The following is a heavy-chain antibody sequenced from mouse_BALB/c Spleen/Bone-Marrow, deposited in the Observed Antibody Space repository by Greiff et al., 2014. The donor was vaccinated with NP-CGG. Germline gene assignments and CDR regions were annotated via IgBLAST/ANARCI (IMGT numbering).Heavy chain of an antibody. J-gene: IGHJ2*01. Sequence: ESGPGLVKPSQSLSLTCTVTGYSITSDYAWNWIRQFPGNKLEWMGYISYSGSTSYSPSLKSRISITRDTSKNQFFLQLNSVTTEDTATYYCARYDYDVGYFDYWGQGTTLTVSS. D-gene: IGHD2-4*01. CDR2: ISYSGST. V-gene: IGHV3-2*02. CDR1: GYSITSDYA. CDR3: ARYDYDVGYFDY.